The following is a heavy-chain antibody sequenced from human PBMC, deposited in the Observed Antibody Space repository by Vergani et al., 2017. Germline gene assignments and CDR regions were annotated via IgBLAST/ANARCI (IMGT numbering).Heavy chain of an antibody. CDR2: IYYSGST. CDR1: GGSISSGSYY. J-gene: IGHJ4*02. CDR3: ALLGGYCSGGSCYHIDY. Sequence: QVQLQESGPGLVRPSQTLSLTCTVSGGSISSGSYYWGWIRQPPGKGLEWIGSIYYSGSTYYNPSLKSRVTISVDTSKNQFSLKLSSVTAADTAVYYCALLGGYCSGGSCYHIDYWGQGTLVTVSS. V-gene: IGHV4-39*01. D-gene: IGHD2-15*01.